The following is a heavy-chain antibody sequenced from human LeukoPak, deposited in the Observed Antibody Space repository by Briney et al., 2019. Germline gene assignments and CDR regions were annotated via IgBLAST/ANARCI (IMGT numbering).Heavy chain of an antibody. D-gene: IGHD3-3*01. CDR2: FDPEDGET. CDR1: GYTLTELS. Sequence: GASVKVSCKVSGYTLTELSMHWVRQAPGKGLEWMGGFDPEDGETIYAQKLQGRVTMTTDTSTSTAYMELRSLRSDDTAVYYCARDGARFLELERWGTFFDPWGQGTLVTVSS. J-gene: IGHJ5*02. V-gene: IGHV1-24*01. CDR3: ARDGARFLELERWGTFFDP.